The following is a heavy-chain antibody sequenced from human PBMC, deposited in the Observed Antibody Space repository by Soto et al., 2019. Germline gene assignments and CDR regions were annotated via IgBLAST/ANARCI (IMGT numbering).Heavy chain of an antibody. V-gene: IGHV1-69*13. Sequence: GASVKVSCKASGGTFSSYAISWVRQAPGQGLEWMGGIIPIFGTANYAQKFQGRVTITADESTSTAYMELSSLRSEDTAVYYCGRARGGLPDDIVVVPAAIRYNWFDPWGQGTLVTVSS. CDR1: GGTFSSYA. J-gene: IGHJ5*02. D-gene: IGHD2-2*01. CDR2: IIPIFGTA. CDR3: GRARGGLPDDIVVVPAAIRYNWFDP.